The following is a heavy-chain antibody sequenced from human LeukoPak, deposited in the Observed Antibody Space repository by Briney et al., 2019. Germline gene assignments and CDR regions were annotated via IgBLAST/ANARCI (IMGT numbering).Heavy chain of an antibody. CDR2: MYSGGGT. CDR1: GFIVSSNH. J-gene: IGHJ4*02. CDR3: ARYDNGKDYLDY. D-gene: IGHD1-1*01. V-gene: IGHV3-53*01. Sequence: TGGSLRLSCAVSGFIVSSNHVSWVRQAPGKGLEWVSLMYSGGGTSYADSVKGRFTISRDTSKNTLYLQMSSLRAEDTALYYCARYDNGKDYLDYWGQGTLVTVSS.